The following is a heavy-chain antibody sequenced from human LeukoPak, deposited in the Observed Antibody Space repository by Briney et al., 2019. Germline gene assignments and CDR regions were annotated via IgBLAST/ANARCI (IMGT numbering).Heavy chain of an antibody. V-gene: IGHV3-11*04. Sequence: TGGSLRLSCEASGFTFSNYYMSWIRQAPGKGLEWLSYITGSGSSMYYADSVKGRFTISRDNSENSLYLQMDSLTAEDTAVYYCTRKGSQWDFLVDYWGQGTRVAVSP. D-gene: IGHD2/OR15-2a*01. CDR3: TRKGSQWDFLVDY. CDR2: ITGSGSSM. CDR1: GFTFSNYY. J-gene: IGHJ4*02.